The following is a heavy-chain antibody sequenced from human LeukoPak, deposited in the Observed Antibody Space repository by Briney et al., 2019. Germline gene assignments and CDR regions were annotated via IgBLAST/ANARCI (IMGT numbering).Heavy chain of an antibody. CDR1: GGSISSYY. Sequence: PSETLSLTCTVSGGSISSYYWSWLRQPPGKGLEWIGYIYYSGSTNYNPSLKSRVTISVDTSKNLFSLKLSSVTAADTAVYYCARLYCSGGSCYPDYWGQGTLVTVSS. J-gene: IGHJ4*02. CDR2: IYYSGST. D-gene: IGHD2-15*01. CDR3: ARLYCSGGSCYPDY. V-gene: IGHV4-59*08.